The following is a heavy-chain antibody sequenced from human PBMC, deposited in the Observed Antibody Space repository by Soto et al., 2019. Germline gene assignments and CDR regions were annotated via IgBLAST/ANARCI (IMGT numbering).Heavy chain of an antibody. Sequence: GASLKISCKASGYSFTTYWIAWARQMPGKGLEWMGIINPGDSDIRYSPSFQGQVTSPADNSISTAYLQWSSLKASDTAMYYCARHEQFYYYYYGMDVWGQGTAVTVSS. CDR3: ARHEQFYYYYYGMDV. D-gene: IGHD4-4*01. V-gene: IGHV5-51*01. CDR1: GYSFTTYW. CDR2: INPGDSDI. J-gene: IGHJ6*02.